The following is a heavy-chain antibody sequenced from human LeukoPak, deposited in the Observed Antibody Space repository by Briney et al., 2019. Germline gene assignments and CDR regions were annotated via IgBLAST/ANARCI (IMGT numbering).Heavy chain of an antibody. J-gene: IGHJ4*02. D-gene: IGHD5-18*01. CDR2: IYYSGST. Sequence: SETLSLTCVVSGGSVSGYYWGWIRQPPGKGLEWIGSIYYSGSTYYNPSLKSRVTISVDTSKNQFFLKLSSVTAADTAVYYCATSIQLWLNWGQGTLVTVSS. V-gene: IGHV4-39*01. CDR1: GGSVSGYY. CDR3: ATSIQLWLN.